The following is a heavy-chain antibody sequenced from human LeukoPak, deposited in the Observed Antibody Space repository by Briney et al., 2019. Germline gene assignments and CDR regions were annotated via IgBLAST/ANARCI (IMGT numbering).Heavy chain of an antibody. CDR3: ARVAGADPKPYYFDY. Sequence: PSQTPSLTCAVSGGSISSGGYSWSWIRQPPGKGLEWIGYIYHSGSTYYNPSLKSRVTISVDRSKNQFSLKLSSVTAADTAVYYCARVAGADPKPYYFDYWGQGTLVTVSS. CDR1: GGSISSGGYS. J-gene: IGHJ4*02. V-gene: IGHV4-30-2*01. CDR2: IYHSGST.